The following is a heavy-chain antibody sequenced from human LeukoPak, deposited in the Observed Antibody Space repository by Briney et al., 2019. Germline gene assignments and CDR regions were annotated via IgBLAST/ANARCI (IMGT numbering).Heavy chain of an antibody. CDR2: ISYDGSNK. V-gene: IGHV3-30-3*01. CDR3: ARDRAGVPAAPGDY. D-gene: IGHD2-2*01. Sequence: PGRSLRLSCAASGFTFSSYAMHWVRQAPGKGLEWVAVISYDGSNKYYADSVKGRFTISRDNSKNTLYLQMNSLRAEDTAVYCCARDRAGVPAAPGDYWGQGTLVTVSS. CDR1: GFTFSSYA. J-gene: IGHJ4*02.